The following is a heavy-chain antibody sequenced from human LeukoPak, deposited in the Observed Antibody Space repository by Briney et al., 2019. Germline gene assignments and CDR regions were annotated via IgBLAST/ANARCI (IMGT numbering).Heavy chain of an antibody. Sequence: PGGSLRLSCAASGFTFSNYWMSRVRQAPGKGLEWVANIKQDGSEKYFVDSVKGRFTISRDNAKNSLYLQMNSLRAEDTAVYYCARWPTSDFDYWGQGTLVTVSS. CDR3: ARWPTSDFDY. CDR1: GFTFSNYW. CDR2: IKQDGSEK. J-gene: IGHJ4*02. V-gene: IGHV3-7*01.